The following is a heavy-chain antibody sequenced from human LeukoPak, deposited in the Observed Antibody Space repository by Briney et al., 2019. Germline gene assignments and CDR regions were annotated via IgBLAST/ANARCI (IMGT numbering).Heavy chain of an antibody. CDR3: VNLGSSSWYSTGRYYFDY. Sequence: GGSLRLSCSASGFTFSSYAMHWVRQAPGKGLEYVSAISSNGGSTYYADSVKGRSTISRDNSKNTLYLQMSSLRAEDTAVYYCVNLGSSSWYSTGRYYFDYWGQGTLVTVSS. CDR1: GFTFSSYA. D-gene: IGHD6-13*01. CDR2: ISSNGGST. V-gene: IGHV3-64D*09. J-gene: IGHJ4*02.